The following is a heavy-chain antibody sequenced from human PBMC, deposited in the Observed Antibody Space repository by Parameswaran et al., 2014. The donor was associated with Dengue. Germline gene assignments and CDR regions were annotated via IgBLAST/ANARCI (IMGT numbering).Heavy chain of an antibody. Sequence: WVRQAPGQGLEWMGGIIPIFGTANYAQKFQGRVTITADESTSTAYMELSSLRSEDTAVYYCARESRPGGSPRLVNFDYWGQGTLVTVSS. V-gene: IGHV1-69*01. D-gene: IGHD2-2*01. J-gene: IGHJ4*02. CDR3: ARESRPGGSPRLVNFDY. CDR2: IIPIFGTA.